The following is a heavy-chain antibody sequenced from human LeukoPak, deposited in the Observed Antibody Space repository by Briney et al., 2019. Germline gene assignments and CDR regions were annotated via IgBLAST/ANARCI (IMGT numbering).Heavy chain of an antibody. D-gene: IGHD3-22*01. CDR2: ISGSGGST. CDR3: AKAYYYDSSGRAIDY. V-gene: IGHV3-23*01. J-gene: IGHJ4*02. CDR1: GFTFSSYA. Sequence: GGSLRLSCAASGFTFSSYAMSWVRQAPGKGLEWVSAISGSGGSTYYAASAKGRFTISRNNSKNTLSLQMNSLRAEDTAVYYCAKAYYYDSSGRAIDYWGQGTLVTVSS.